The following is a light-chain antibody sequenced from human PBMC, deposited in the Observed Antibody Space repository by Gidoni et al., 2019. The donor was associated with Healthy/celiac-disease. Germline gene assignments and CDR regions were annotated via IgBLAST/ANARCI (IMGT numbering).Light chain of an antibody. CDR1: QDISHY. CDR3: QLYDNLPQALT. CDR2: DAS. J-gene: IGKJ4*01. V-gene: IGKV1-33*01. Sequence: EIQMTQSPSYLSASVGDRVTITCQARQDISHYLNWYQQKPGKAPQLLIYDASNLATGVPSRFSGSGSWTDFTFTISCLQPADIATYYCQLYDNLPQALTFXGXTKVEIK.